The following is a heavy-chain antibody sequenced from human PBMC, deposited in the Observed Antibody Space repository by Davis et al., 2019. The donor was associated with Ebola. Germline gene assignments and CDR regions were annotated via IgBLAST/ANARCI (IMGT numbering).Heavy chain of an antibody. CDR3: ARIVSSGSWYFDY. CDR1: GYTFTSYA. D-gene: IGHD5/OR15-5a*01. CDR2: INTNTGNP. Sequence: AASVQVSCKASGYTFTSYAMNWVRQAPGQGLEWLGWINTNTGNPTYAQDFRGRFVFSLDTSVSTAYLQISSLKAEDTAVYYCARIVSSGSWYFDYWGQGTLVTVSS. V-gene: IGHV7-4-1*02. J-gene: IGHJ4*02.